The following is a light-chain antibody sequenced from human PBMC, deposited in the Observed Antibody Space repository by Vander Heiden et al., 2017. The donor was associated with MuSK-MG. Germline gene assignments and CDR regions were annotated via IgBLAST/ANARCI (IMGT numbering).Light chain of an antibody. V-gene: IGKV3-15*01. Sequence: EIVMTQSPATLSVSPGERATTSCRASQSVSSSLAWYQQKPGQAPRLLIYDTSIRATGIPARFSGSGSGTEFTLTISSLQSEDFAAYFCQQYANWPPRYTFGQGTKLQIK. CDR1: QSVSSS. J-gene: IGKJ2*01. CDR3: QQYANWPPRYT. CDR2: DTS.